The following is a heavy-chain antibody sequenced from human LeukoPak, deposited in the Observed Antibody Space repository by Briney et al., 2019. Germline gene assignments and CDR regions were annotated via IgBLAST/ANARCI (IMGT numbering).Heavy chain of an antibody. CDR2: IYTSGTT. CDR3: ARGNSRIYYYDSSGPKYFFDY. Sequence: SETLSLTCTVSGASISSYYWTWIRQPAGKGLEWIGRIYTSGTTNYNPSLKSRVSMSVDTSKNQFSLKLSSVTAADTAVYYCARGNSRIYYYDSSGPKYFFDYWGQGTLVTVSS. V-gene: IGHV4-4*07. D-gene: IGHD3-22*01. J-gene: IGHJ4*02. CDR1: GASISSYY.